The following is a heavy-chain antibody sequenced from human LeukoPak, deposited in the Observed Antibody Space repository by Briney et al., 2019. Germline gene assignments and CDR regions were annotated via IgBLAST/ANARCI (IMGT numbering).Heavy chain of an antibody. D-gene: IGHD6-19*01. CDR2: IYPGDSDT. Sequence: GESLKISCKGSGYTFTRYWIGWVRQMPGKGLEWMGIIYPGDSDTRYSPSFQGQVTISADKSISTAYLQWSSLKASDTAVYYCATRYSSGWYDAFDIWGQGTMVTVSS. CDR1: GYTFTRYW. J-gene: IGHJ3*02. V-gene: IGHV5-51*01. CDR3: ATRYSSGWYDAFDI.